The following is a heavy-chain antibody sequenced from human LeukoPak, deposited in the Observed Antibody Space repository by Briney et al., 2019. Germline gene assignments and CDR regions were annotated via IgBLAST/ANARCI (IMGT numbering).Heavy chain of an antibody. D-gene: IGHD4-17*01. V-gene: IGHV3-7*04. CDR3: ARGHYGRDY. CDR1: GFTLSTSW. CDR2: INPDGSEK. Sequence: PGGSLRLSCAASGFTLSTSWMTWVRQAPGKGLEWVAHINPDGSEKYYVDSVKGRFTISRDTAKKSLYLQMNSLRVEDTAVYYCARGHYGRDYWGQGTLVTVSS. J-gene: IGHJ4*02.